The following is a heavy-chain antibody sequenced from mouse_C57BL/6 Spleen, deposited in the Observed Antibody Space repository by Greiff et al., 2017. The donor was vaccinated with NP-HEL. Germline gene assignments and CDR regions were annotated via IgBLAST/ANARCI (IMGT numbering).Heavy chain of an antibody. J-gene: IGHJ4*01. CDR2: ISSGGSYT. D-gene: IGHD1-3*01. V-gene: IGHV5-6*02. CDR1: GFTFSSYG. Sequence: EVMLVESGGDLVKPGGSLKLSCAASGFTFSSYGMSWVRQTPAKRLEWVATISSGGSYTNYTHSVKGRFTISRDNATNTLYLQRSRPKSEDTSMYYCARCKGAMDYWGQGTSVTVSS. CDR3: ARCKGAMDY.